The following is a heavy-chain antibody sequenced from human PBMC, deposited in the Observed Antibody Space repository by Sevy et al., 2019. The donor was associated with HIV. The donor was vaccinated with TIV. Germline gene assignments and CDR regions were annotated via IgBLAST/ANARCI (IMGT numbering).Heavy chain of an antibody. CDR2: IKQDGSEK. CDR1: GFTFSSYW. D-gene: IGHD2-2*01. J-gene: IGHJ6*03. Sequence: GGSLRLSCAASGFTFSSYWMSWVRQAPGKGLEWVANIKQDGSEKYYVDSVKGRFTISRDNGTNSLYLQMNSRRAEDTAVYYWVGDLSNRYCSSTCCDSRAHWDYYYYYMDVWGKGPTATVSS. CDR3: VGDLSNRYCSSTCCDSRAHWDYYYYYMDV. V-gene: IGHV3-7*01.